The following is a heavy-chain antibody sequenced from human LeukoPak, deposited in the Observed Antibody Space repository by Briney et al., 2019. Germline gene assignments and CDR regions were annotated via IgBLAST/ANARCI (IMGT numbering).Heavy chain of an antibody. V-gene: IGHV3-23*01. CDR2: IPASGGST. CDR3: AREKDSSGYIGHLDY. CDR1: GFTFSSNV. Sequence: GGSLRLSCAASGFTFSSNVMIWVRQAPGKGLEWVSSIPASGGSTYYADSVKGRFTISRDNSKNSLYLQMNSLRAEDTAVYYCAREKDSSGYIGHLDYWGQGTLVTVSS. J-gene: IGHJ4*02. D-gene: IGHD3-22*01.